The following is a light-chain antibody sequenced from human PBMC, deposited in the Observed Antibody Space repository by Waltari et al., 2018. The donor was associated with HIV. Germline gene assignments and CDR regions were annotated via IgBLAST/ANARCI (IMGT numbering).Light chain of an antibody. V-gene: IGLV3-25*03. J-gene: IGLJ2*01. CDR3: QSVGRGYTSVV. CDR1: ELASQR. Sequence: SFDLTQAPSVSVSPGQTARIDCYGDELASQRVHWYQNKAGRAPLLVISERISGSRSGKTVTLTISAVQAEDEADYYCQSVGRGYTSVVFGGGTKLTVL.